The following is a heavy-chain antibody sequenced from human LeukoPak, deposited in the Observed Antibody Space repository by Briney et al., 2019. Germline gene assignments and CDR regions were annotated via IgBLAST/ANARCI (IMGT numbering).Heavy chain of an antibody. CDR2: IYSGGDA. CDR3: ATPLGIGAFDI. Sequence: GRSLRLSCAASGFTFSSYAMHWVRQAPGKGLEWVSIIYSGGDAYYADSVKGRFTISRDNSKNTMYLQMSSLTVEDTAVYYCATPLGIGAFDIWGQGTMVTVSS. CDR1: GFTFSSYA. V-gene: IGHV3-66*01. J-gene: IGHJ3*02. D-gene: IGHD7-27*01.